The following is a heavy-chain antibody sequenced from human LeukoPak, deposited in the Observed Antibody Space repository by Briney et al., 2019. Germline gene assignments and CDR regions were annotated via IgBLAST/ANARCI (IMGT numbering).Heavy chain of an antibody. CDR1: GFSFSDYG. CDR3: AKGGREFEEFDP. CDR2: IIYDGSDK. V-gene: IGHV3-30*18. Sequence: PGGSLRLSCAASGFSFSDYGMHWVRQAPGKGLEWVAVIIYDGSDKYYADSVKGRFTISRDNSKNTLYLQMNSLRAEDTAVYYCAKGGREFEEFDPWGQGTLVTVSS. J-gene: IGHJ5*02. D-gene: IGHD3-16*01.